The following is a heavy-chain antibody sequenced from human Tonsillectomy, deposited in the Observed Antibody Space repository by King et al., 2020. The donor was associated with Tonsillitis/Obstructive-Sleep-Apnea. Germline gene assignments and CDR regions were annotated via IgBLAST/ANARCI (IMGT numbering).Heavy chain of an antibody. J-gene: IGHJ3*02. Sequence: VQLVESGGGLVQPGGSLRLSCAASGFTFSSYDMHWVRQATGKGLEWVSAIGTAGDTYYPGSVKGRFTISRENAKNSLYLQMNSLRAVDTAVYYCARASSPYGGKRLLGAFDIWGQGTMVTVSS. CDR3: ARASSPYGGKRLLGAFDI. D-gene: IGHD4-23*01. CDR2: IGTAGDT. CDR1: GFTFSSYD. V-gene: IGHV3-13*01.